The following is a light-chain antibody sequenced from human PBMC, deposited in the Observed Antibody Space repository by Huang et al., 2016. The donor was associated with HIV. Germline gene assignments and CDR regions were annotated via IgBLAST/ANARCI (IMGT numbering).Light chain of an antibody. CDR3: QQSYSNTFT. CDR1: QSISSY. CDR2: APS. J-gene: IGKJ3*01. Sequence: DIQMTQSPSSLSASVGDRVIITCRASQSISSYLNWYQQQPGKAPNLLIYAPSSLQMGVPSRFIGSGSGTDFTLTIRSLQPEDFATYYCQQSYSNTFTFGAGTKVDVK. V-gene: IGKV1-39*01.